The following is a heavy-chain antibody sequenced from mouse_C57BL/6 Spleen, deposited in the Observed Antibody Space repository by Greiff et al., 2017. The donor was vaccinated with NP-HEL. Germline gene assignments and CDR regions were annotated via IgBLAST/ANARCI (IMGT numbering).Heavy chain of an antibody. D-gene: IGHD1-1*01. CDR1: GFNIKDDY. J-gene: IGHJ4*01. CDR3: TTGYYGSSYRYAMDY. CDR2: IDPENGDT. V-gene: IGHV14-4*01. Sequence: EVQLQQSGAELVRPGASVKLSCTASGFNIKDDYMHWVKQRPEQGLEWIGWIDPENGDTEYASKFQGKATITADTSSNTAYLQLSSLTSEDTAVYYCTTGYYGSSYRYAMDYWGQRTSVTVSS.